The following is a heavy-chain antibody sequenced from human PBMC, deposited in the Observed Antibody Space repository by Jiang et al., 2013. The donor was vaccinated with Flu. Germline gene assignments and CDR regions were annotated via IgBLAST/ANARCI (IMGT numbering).Heavy chain of an antibody. CDR3: AKFGINYYDSSGYTYYFDY. V-gene: IGHV3-30*18. Sequence: AVISYDGSNKYYADSVKGRFTISRDNSKNTLYLQMNSLRAEDTAVYYCAKFGINYYDSSGYTYYFDYWGQGTLVTVSS. D-gene: IGHD3-22*01. J-gene: IGHJ4*02. CDR2: ISYDGSNK.